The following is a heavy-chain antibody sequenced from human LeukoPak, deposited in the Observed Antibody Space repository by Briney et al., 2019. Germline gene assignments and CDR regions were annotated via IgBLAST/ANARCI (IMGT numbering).Heavy chain of an antibody. Sequence: EASVKFSCNASGGTFSSYAISWVRQAPGQGLEWMGGIIPIFGTANYAQKFQGRVTITTDESTSTAYMELSSLRSEDTAVYYFARYNCSSTSCYTGGENYFDYWGQGTRVTVSS. CDR3: ARYNCSSTSCYTGGENYFDY. CDR1: GGTFSSYA. D-gene: IGHD2-2*02. CDR2: IIPIFGTA. V-gene: IGHV1-69*05. J-gene: IGHJ4*02.